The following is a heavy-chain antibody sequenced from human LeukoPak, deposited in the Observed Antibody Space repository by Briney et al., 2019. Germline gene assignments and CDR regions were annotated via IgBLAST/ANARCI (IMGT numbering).Heavy chain of an antibody. CDR2: ISAYNGNT. Sequence: ASVKVSCKASGYTFTSYGISWVRQAPGQGLEWMGWISAYNGNTNYAQKLQGRVTMTTDTSTSTAYMELRSLRSDDTAVYYCARSHPSVPDVWWELLPDYWGQGTLVTVSS. CDR3: ARSHPSVPDVWWELLPDY. V-gene: IGHV1-18*01. D-gene: IGHD1-26*01. CDR1: GYTFTSYG. J-gene: IGHJ4*02.